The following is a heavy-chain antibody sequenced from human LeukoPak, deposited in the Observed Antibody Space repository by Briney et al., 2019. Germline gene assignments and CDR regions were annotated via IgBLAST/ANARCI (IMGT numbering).Heavy chain of an antibody. CDR2: ISYDGSNK. CDR1: GFTFSSYA. D-gene: IGHD1-26*01. Sequence: GGSLRLSCAASGFTFSSYAMHWVRQAPGKGLEWVAVISYDGSNKYYADSVKGRFPISRDNSKNTLCLQMISLRAEDTAVYYCARDPSPWELRDYYYYGMDVWGQGTTVTVSS. V-gene: IGHV3-30-3*01. J-gene: IGHJ6*02. CDR3: ARDPSPWELRDYYYYGMDV.